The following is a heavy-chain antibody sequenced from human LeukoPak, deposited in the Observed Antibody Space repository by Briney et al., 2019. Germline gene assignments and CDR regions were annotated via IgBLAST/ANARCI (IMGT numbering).Heavy chain of an antibody. CDR2: IWYDDTNK. D-gene: IGHD2-8*02. CDR3: VAGDFDY. CDR1: GFTFSDYG. V-gene: IGHV3-33*01. Sequence: GGSLRLSCTASGFTFSDYGMHWVRQPPGKGLEWVAIIWYDDTNKNYADSVKGRFTIPRDNSKNTLYLQMNSLRAEDTAVYYCVAGDFDYWGQGTLVTVSS. J-gene: IGHJ4*02.